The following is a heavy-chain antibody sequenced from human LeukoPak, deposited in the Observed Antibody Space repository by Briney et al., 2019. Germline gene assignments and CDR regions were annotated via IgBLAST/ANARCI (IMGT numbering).Heavy chain of an antibody. CDR3: ARDRPIGYDFWSGYYTWAFDI. V-gene: IGHV1-18*04. CDR1: GYTFTSYG. J-gene: IGHJ3*02. CDR2: ISAYNGNT. D-gene: IGHD3-3*01. Sequence: GASVKVSCKASGYTFTSYGISWVRQAPGQGLEWMGWISAYNGNTNYAQKLQGRVTMTTDTSTSTAYMELRSLRSDDTAVYYCARDRPIGYDFWSGYYTWAFDIWGQGTMVTLSS.